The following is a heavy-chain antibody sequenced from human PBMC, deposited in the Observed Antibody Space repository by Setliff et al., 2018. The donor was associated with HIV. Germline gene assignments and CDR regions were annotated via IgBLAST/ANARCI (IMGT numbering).Heavy chain of an antibody. D-gene: IGHD3-10*01. CDR1: EFTFSSYS. J-gene: IGHJ3*02. CDR2: TKYDGSES. V-gene: IGHV3-7*03. Sequence: PGGSLRLSCAASEFTFSSYSMNWVRQAPGKGLEWVSNTKYDGSESYYVDSVKGRFIASTDNAKNSLYLQMNNLRAEDTAVYYCRGSGNSYAFDMWGQGTMVTVS. CDR3: RGSGNSYAFDM.